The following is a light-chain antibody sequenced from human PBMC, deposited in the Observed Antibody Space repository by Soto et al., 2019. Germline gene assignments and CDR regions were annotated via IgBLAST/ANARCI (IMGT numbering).Light chain of an antibody. CDR3: QQYDSSPLT. CDR1: QSVTSSF. V-gene: IGKV3-20*01. J-gene: IGKJ4*01. Sequence: EIVLTQSPGTLSLSPGERATLSCSASQSVTSSFLAWYQQKPGQAPRLLIYGASSRATGIPDRFSGSGSGTDCTVTISRLEPEDVAVYYWQQYDSSPLTCRGGTNVEI. CDR2: GAS.